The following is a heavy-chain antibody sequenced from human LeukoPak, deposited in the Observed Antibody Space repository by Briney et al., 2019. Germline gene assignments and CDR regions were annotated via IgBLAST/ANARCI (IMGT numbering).Heavy chain of an antibody. D-gene: IGHD1-7*01. J-gene: IGHJ3*02. CDR3: ARDSLNWNYGRDDAFDI. CDR1: GFTFSSYW. CDR2: INSDGSST. V-gene: IGHV3-74*01. Sequence: RPGGSLRLSCAASGFTFSSYWMHWVRQAPGKGLVWVSRINSDGSSTSYADSVKGRFTISRDNAKNTLYLQMNSLRAEDTAVYYCARDSLNWNYGRDDAFDIWGQGTMVTVSS.